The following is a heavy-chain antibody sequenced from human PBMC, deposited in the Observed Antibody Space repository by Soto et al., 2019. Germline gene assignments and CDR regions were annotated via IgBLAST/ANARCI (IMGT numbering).Heavy chain of an antibody. V-gene: IGHV1-18*01. CDR2: STHTGNT. J-gene: IGHJ4*02. CDR1: GYTFPHYV. Sequence: ASVKVSCKTSGYTFPHYVINWVRQAPGQGLEWMGFSTHTGNTNYAQNFQGRVAMTTDTSTSTSYMGVRSLRHDDTAVYYCARSGEHPLDYWGQGTPVTVSS. CDR3: ARSGEHPLDY. D-gene: IGHD3-10*01.